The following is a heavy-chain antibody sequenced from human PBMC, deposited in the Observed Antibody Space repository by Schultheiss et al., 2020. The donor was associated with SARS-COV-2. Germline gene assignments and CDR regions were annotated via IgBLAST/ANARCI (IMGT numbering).Heavy chain of an antibody. J-gene: IGHJ4*02. D-gene: IGHD5-24*01. CDR2: ISGRGGST. CDR1: GFTFSNYW. Sequence: GGSLRLSCAASGFTFSNYWMHWVRQVPGKGLEWVSVISGRGGSTYYADSVKGRFTISRDNAKNSLYLQMNSLRAEDTAVYYCARGRNDGYTNLGGFDYWGQGTLVTVSS. V-gene: IGHV3-48*04. CDR3: ARGRNDGYTNLGGFDY.